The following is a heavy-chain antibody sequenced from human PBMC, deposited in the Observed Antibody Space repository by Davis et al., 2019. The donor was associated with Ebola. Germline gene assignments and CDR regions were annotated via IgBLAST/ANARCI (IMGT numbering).Heavy chain of an antibody. J-gene: IGHJ6*02. Sequence: GESLKISCAASGFTFSSYEMNWVRQAPGKGLEWVSYISSSGSTIYYADSVKGRFTISRDNAKNSLYLQMNSLRAEDTAVYYCARRLGYSSGWDYYYGMDVWGQGTTVTVSS. CDR3: ARRLGYSSGWDYYYGMDV. D-gene: IGHD6-19*01. CDR2: ISSSGSTI. CDR1: GFTFSSYE. V-gene: IGHV3-48*03.